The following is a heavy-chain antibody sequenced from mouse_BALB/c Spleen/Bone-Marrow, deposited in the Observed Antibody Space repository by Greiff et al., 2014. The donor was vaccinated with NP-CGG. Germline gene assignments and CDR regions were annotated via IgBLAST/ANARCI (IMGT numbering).Heavy chain of an antibody. CDR3: ARYCDGSSLFDY. J-gene: IGHJ2*01. CDR2: IDPANGNT. D-gene: IGHD1-1*01. V-gene: IGHV14-3*02. Sequence: VQLQQPGAELVKPGASVKLSCTASGFNIKDTYMHWVKQRPEQGLEWIGGIDPANGNTKYDPKFQGKATITADTSSNTAYLQLSSLTSEDTAVYYCARYCDGSSLFDYWGQGTTLTVSS. CDR1: GFNIKDTY.